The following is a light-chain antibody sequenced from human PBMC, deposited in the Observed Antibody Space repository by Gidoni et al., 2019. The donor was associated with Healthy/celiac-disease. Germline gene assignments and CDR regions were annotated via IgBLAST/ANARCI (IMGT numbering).Light chain of an antibody. CDR2: DAS. V-gene: IGKV3-11*01. J-gene: IGKJ4*01. CDR1: QSVSSY. CDR3: QQRSNWLFT. Sequence: EIVLTQSPATLSLSPGERATLSCRASQSVSSYLAWSQRKPGQAPRPLIYDASTRATGIPARFSGSGSGTDFTLTISSLEPEDFAVYYCQQRSNWLFTFGGXTKVEIK.